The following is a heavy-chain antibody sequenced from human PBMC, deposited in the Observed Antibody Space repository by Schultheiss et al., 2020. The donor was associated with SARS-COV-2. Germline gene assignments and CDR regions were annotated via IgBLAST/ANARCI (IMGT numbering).Heavy chain of an antibody. Sequence: GGSLRLSCAASGFTFSSYGMHWVRQAPGKGLEWVSAISGSGGSTYYADSVKGRFTISRDNSKNTLYLQMNSLRAEDTAVYYCAKVSDCGGDCYLDYWGQGTLVTVSS. V-gene: IGHV3-23*01. D-gene: IGHD2-21*02. CDR2: ISGSGGST. J-gene: IGHJ4*02. CDR1: GFTFSSYG. CDR3: AKVSDCGGDCYLDY.